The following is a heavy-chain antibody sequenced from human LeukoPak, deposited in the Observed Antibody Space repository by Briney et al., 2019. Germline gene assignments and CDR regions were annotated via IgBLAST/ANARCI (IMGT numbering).Heavy chain of an antibody. D-gene: IGHD6-19*01. Sequence: GASVKVSCKASGYTFTGYCMHWVRQAPGQGLEWMGWINPNSGGTNYAQKFQGRVTMTRDTSISTAYMELSRLRSDDTAVYYCARDSEQWLVNWFDPWGQGTLVTVSS. CDR2: INPNSGGT. V-gene: IGHV1-2*02. CDR3: ARDSEQWLVNWFDP. CDR1: GYTFTGYC. J-gene: IGHJ5*02.